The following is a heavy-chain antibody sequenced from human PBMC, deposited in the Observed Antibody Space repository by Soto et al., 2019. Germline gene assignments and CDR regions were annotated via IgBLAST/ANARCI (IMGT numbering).Heavy chain of an antibody. CDR1: GGSISSYY. V-gene: IGHV4-59*08. CDR2: IYYSGST. CDR3: ASTRYCSGGSCRPIDY. Sequence: SETLSLTCTVSGGSISSYYWSWIRQPPGKGLEWIGYIYYSGSTNYNPSLKSRVTISVDTSKNQFSLKLSSVTAADTAVYYCASTRYCSGGSCRPIDYWGQGTLVTVSS. D-gene: IGHD2-15*01. J-gene: IGHJ4*02.